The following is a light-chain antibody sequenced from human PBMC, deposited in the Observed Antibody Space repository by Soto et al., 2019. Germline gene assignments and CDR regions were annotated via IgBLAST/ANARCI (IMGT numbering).Light chain of an antibody. CDR2: GAS. J-gene: IGKJ1*01. CDR3: QQYQDWPRT. Sequence: EIVMTQSPATLSVSPGEGATLSCRASQSIGINLAWYQQKLGQAPRLLISGASTRATGIPARFSGSGSGTEFTLTISSLQSEDFAVYYCQQYQDWPRTFGQGTKVEIK. V-gene: IGKV3-15*01. CDR1: QSIGIN.